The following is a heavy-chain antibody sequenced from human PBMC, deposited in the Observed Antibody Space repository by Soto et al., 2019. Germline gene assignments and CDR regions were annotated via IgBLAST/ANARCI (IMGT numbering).Heavy chain of an antibody. J-gene: IGHJ4*02. Sequence: QVQLVQSGAEVKKPGASVKVSCKASGYTFTSYGISWVRQAPGQGLEWMGWISAYNGNTNYAQKLQGRVTKTTDTSKSTAYMELKGLRSDDTGVYYCARDLFQYYYGSGGDYWGQGTLVTVSS. CDR3: ARDLFQYYYGSGGDY. D-gene: IGHD3-10*01. V-gene: IGHV1-18*01. CDR2: ISAYNGNT. CDR1: GYTFTSYG.